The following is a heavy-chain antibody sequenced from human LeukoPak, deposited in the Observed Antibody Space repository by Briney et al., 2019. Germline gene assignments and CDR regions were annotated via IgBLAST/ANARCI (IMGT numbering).Heavy chain of an antibody. Sequence: PGGSLRLSCAASGFTFSSYDMNWVRQAPGKGLEWISYISNGGNTMYYADSVKGRFTISRDNAKNSLYLQMSSLRAEDTAVYYCAVAYSSVWHAEDFHLCWQGRLVTVAS. CDR1: GFTFSSYD. CDR3: AVAYSSVWHAEDFHL. J-gene: IGHJ1*01. CDR2: ISNGGNTM. V-gene: IGHV3-48*03. D-gene: IGHD6-19*01.